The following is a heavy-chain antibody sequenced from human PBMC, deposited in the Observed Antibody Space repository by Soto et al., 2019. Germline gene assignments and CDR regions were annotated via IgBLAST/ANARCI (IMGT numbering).Heavy chain of an antibody. V-gene: IGHV3-23*01. D-gene: IGHD2-2*01. J-gene: IGHJ4*02. CDR1: GFTFSSYA. CDR3: AQAAPYCISPSCHDY. CDR2: ISGSGGSP. Sequence: EVQLLESGGGLVQPGGSLRLSCAASGFTFSSYAMSWVRQAPGKGLEWVSAISGSGGSPYYAYSVKGQFTISRDNYKNTLYLQMNSLSAEDTAVYDGAQAAPYCISPSCHDYWGQGTLVTVAA.